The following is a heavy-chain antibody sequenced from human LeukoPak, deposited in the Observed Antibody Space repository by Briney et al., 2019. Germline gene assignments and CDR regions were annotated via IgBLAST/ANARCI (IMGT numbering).Heavy chain of an antibody. CDR2: IYYSGST. CDR1: GGSISSYY. CDR3: ARGTLRFLEWLYPQRNWFDP. J-gene: IGHJ5*02. D-gene: IGHD3-3*01. V-gene: IGHV4-59*01. Sequence: SETLSLTCTVSGGSISSYYWSWIRQPPGKGLEWIGYIYYSGSTNYNPSLKSRVTISVDTSKNQFSLKLSSVTAADTAVYYCARGTLRFLEWLYPQRNWFDPWGQGTLVTVSS.